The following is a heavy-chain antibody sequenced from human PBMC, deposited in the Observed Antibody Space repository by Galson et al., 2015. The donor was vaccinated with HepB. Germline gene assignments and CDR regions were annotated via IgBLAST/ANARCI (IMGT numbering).Heavy chain of an antibody. CDR2: IIPILGIA. V-gene: IGHV1-69*04. Sequence: SVKVSCKASGGTFSSYAISWVRQAPGQGLEWMGRIIPILGIANYAQKFQGRVTITADKSTSTAYMELSSLRSEDTAVYYCAREGPLPVYYDSSGYYTPFDYWGQGTLVTVSS. CDR3: AREGPLPVYYDSSGYYTPFDY. D-gene: IGHD3-22*01. J-gene: IGHJ4*02. CDR1: GGTFSSYA.